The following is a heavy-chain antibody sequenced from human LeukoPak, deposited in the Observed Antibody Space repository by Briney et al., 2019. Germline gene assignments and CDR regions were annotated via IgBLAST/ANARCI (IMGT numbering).Heavy chain of an antibody. V-gene: IGHV1-3*01. D-gene: IGHD3-3*01. CDR1: GYTFTSYA. CDR2: INAGNGNT. Sequence: ASVKVSCKASGYTFTSYAMHWVRQAPGQRLEWMGWINAGNGNTKYSQEFQGRVTITRDTSASTAYMELSSLRSEDTAVYYCARSGGSTGVANWFDPWGQGTLVTVSS. J-gene: IGHJ5*02. CDR3: ARSGGSTGVANWFDP.